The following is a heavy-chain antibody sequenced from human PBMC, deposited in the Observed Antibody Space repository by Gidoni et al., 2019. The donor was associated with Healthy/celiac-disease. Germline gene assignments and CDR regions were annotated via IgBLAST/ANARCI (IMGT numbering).Heavy chain of an antibody. CDR2: IWYDGSNK. V-gene: IGHV3-33*01. CDR1: YG. CDR3: ASEVIVTATGLGPTRYFDY. D-gene: IGHD3-16*01. J-gene: IGHJ4*02. Sequence: YGMHWVRQAPGKGLEWVAVIWYDGSNKYYADSGKGRFTISRDNSKNTLYLQMNSLRAEDTAVYYCASEVIVTATGLGPTRYFDYWGQGTLVTVSS.